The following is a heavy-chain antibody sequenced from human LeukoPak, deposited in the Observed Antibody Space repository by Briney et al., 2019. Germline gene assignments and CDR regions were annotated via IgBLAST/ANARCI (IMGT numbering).Heavy chain of an antibody. CDR2: ISGGGATT. CDR1: GFTFSSYA. J-gene: IGHJ5*02. D-gene: IGHD6-19*01. CDR3: AKYAVAGTGNWFDP. V-gene: IGHV3-23*01. Sequence: PGGSLRLSCAASGFTFSSYAMSWVRQAPGQGLEWVSSISGGGATTYYADSVKGRFTISRDKSKNTLHLQMNSLRDEDTAVYYCAKYAVAGTGNWFDPWGQGTLVTVSS.